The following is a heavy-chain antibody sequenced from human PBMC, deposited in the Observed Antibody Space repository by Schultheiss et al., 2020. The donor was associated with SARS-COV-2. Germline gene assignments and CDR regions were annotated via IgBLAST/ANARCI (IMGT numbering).Heavy chain of an antibody. J-gene: IGHJ6*02. CDR2: MNPNSGNT. V-gene: IGHV1-8*01. Sequence: ASVKVSCKASGYTFTSYDINWVRQATGQGLEWMGWMNPNSGNTGYAQKLQGRVTMTTDTSTSTAYMELRSLRSDDTAVYYCARIRAVIPEMVYALYYYYGMDVWGQGTTVTVSS. D-gene: IGHD2-8*01. CDR1: GYTFTSYD. CDR3: ARIRAVIPEMVYALYYYYGMDV.